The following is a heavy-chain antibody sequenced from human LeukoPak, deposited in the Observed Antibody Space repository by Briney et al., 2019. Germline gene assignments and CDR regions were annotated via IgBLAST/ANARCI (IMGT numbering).Heavy chain of an antibody. CDR3: ARERWFGSRFLWY. Sequence: KPGGSLRLSCAASGFTFSDHYMSWVRQAPGEGLEWGSYISSSGSTIYYADSVKGRFTISRDNAKNSLYLQMNSLRAEDTAVYYCARERWFGSRFLWYWGQGTLVTVSS. V-gene: IGHV3-11*04. D-gene: IGHD3-10*01. J-gene: IGHJ4*02. CDR1: GFTFSDHY. CDR2: ISSSGSTI.